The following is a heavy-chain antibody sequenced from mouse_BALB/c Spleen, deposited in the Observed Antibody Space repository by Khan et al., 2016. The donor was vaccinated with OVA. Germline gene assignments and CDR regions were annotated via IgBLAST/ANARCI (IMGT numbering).Heavy chain of an antibody. CDR2: IWGGGGT. V-gene: IGHV2-6-4*01. Sequence: QVQLKESGPGLVAPSQSLSITCTVSGFSLTRYNIHWVRQPPGKGLEWLGMIWGGGGTDYNSTLKIRLSISKDNSKSQVFLKMNSLQTDDTAMYYCARANYSYYDYYAMDYWGQGTSVTVSS. CDR1: GFSLTRYN. J-gene: IGHJ4*01. CDR3: ARANYSYYDYYAMDY. D-gene: IGHD2-12*01.